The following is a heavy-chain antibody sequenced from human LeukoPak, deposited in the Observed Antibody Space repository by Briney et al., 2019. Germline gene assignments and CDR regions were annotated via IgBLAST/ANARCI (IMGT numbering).Heavy chain of an antibody. CDR2: FDPEDGET. J-gene: IGHJ3*02. V-gene: IGHV1-24*01. D-gene: IGHD3-22*01. CDR3: ARGAYDSSGYPEDAFDI. CDR1: GDTLTELS. Sequence: ASVKVSCKVSGDTLTELSMHWVRQAPGKGLEWMGGFDPEDGETIYAQRFQGRVTITADESTSTAYMELSSLRSEDTAVYYCARGAYDSSGYPEDAFDIWGQGTMVTVSS.